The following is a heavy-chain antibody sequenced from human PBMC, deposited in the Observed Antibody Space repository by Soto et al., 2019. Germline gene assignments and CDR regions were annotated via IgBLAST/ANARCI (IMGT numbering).Heavy chain of an antibody. V-gene: IGHV4-59*08. CDR3: ARHLYGSGERFDP. CDR1: CGSSISYY. CDR2: IYYSGSI. Sequence: PSEMMSHTCTVVCGSSISYYWSWIRQTPGKGLEWIGYIYYSGSINYNPSLKSRVTISVDTSKNQFSLKLSSVTAADTAVYYCARHLYGSGERFDPWGQGTLVTVSS. J-gene: IGHJ5*02. D-gene: IGHD3-10*01.